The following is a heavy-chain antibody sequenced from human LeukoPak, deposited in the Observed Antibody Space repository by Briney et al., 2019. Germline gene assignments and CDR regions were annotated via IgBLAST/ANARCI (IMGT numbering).Heavy chain of an antibody. D-gene: IGHD2-15*01. Sequence: GGSLRLSCAASGFTFSGSAMHWVRQASGKGLEWVGRIRSKANSYATAYAASVKGRFTISRDDSKTTAYLQMNSLKTEDTAVYYCTRHHPIVVVASHWGQGTLVTVSS. V-gene: IGHV3-73*01. J-gene: IGHJ4*02. CDR1: GFTFSGSA. CDR3: TRHHPIVVVASH. CDR2: IRSKANSYAT.